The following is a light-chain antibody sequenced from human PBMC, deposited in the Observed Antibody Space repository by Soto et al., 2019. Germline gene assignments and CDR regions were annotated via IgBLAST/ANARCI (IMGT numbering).Light chain of an antibody. CDR1: QSVSSN. Sequence: EIVMTQSPATLSVSPGERATLSCRASQSVSSNLAWYQQKPGQAPRLLIYGASTRATGIPARFSGSGSETEFTLTISSLQSEDCAVYYCQQYNNWPPYTFGQGTKLEIK. J-gene: IGKJ2*01. CDR2: GAS. V-gene: IGKV3-15*01. CDR3: QQYNNWPPYT.